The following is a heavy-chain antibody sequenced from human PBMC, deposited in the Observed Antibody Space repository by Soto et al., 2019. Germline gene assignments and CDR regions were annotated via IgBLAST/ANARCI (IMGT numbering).Heavy chain of an antibody. CDR3: AHSGHIVLVTASCYFDY. CDR1: GFSLSTSGVG. CDR2: IYWDDDK. D-gene: IGHD2-21*02. V-gene: IGHV2-5*02. Sequence: QITLKESGPTLVKPTQTLTLTCTFSGFSLSTSGVGVGWIRQPPGKALEWLALIYWDDDKRYSPSLKSRLTITKDTSKNQVVLTMTNMDPVDTATYYCAHSGHIVLVTASCYFDYWGQGTLVTGSS. J-gene: IGHJ4*02.